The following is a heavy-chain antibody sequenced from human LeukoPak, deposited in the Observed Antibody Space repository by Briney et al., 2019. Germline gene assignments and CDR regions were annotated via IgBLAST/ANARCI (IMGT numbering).Heavy chain of an antibody. CDR1: GGSISSDNYY. CDR2: INHSGST. CDR3: ARRSYPSWFNNWFDP. J-gene: IGHJ5*02. Sequence: SETLSLTCTVSGGSISSDNYYWGWIRQPPGKGLEWIGEINHSGSTNYNPSLKSRVTISVDTSKNQFSLKLSSVTAADTAVYYCARRSYPSWFNNWFDPWGQGTLVTVSS. V-gene: IGHV4-39*07. D-gene: IGHD6-13*01.